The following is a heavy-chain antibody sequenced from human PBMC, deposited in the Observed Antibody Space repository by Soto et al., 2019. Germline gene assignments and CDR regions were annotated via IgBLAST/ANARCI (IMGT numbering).Heavy chain of an antibody. Sequence: PSETXSLTCTFSGVSISSYYWSWIRHPPGKGLEWIGYIYYTGTADYNPSLKSRVTISVDRSKNKFSLKVSSVTAADTAVYYCAREQWEINGLGWLETWGQGTRVTVYS. CDR2: IYYTGTA. V-gene: IGHV4-59*01. CDR1: GVSISSYY. CDR3: AREQWEINGLGWLET. D-gene: IGHD1-26*01. J-gene: IGHJ5*02.